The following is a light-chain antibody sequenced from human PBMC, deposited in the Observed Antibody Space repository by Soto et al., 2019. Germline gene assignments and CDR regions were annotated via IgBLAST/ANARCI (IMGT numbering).Light chain of an antibody. CDR3: QQYGSSSWT. CDR2: GAS. Sequence: EIVLTHSTGTLSLSPGERATLSCSASQSVSSSYLAWYQQKPGQAPRLLIYGASSRATGIPDRFSGSGSGTDFTLTISRLEPEDFAVYYCQQYGSSSWTFGQGTKVDIK. V-gene: IGKV3-20*01. J-gene: IGKJ1*01. CDR1: QSVSSSY.